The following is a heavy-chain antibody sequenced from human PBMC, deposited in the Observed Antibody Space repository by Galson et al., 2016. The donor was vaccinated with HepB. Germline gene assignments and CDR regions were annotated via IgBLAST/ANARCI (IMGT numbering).Heavy chain of an antibody. CDR3: AREPHFYDPSSHA. V-gene: IGHV4-31*03. J-gene: IGHJ5*02. CDR1: GDSINTDAHY. CDR2: IYYNGRT. D-gene: IGHD3-22*01. Sequence: TLSLTCTVSGDSINTDAHYWIWIRQSPVKGLEWMGYIYYNGRTYYNPSLKSRLTIALDTSQNQFSLRLTSVTSADTAVYFCAREPHFYDPSSHAWGQGTLVTVSS.